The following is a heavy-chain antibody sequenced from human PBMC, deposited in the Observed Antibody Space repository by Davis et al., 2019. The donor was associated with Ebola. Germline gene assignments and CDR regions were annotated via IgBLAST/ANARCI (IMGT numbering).Heavy chain of an antibody. V-gene: IGHV3-30*04. CDR1: GFTFRNYA. J-gene: IGHJ4*02. Sequence: PGGSLRLSCAASGFTFRNYAMHWVRQAPGKGLEWVAVVSHSERERFYADSVKGRFTISRDNSENPLYLQMNSLTADDTSVYYCARAGFDEVLDYWGQGTPVTVSS. D-gene: IGHD3-3*01. CDR2: VSHSERER. CDR3: ARAGFDEVLDY.